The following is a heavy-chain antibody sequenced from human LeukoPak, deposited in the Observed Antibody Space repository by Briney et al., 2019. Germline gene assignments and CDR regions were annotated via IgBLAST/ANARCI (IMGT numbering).Heavy chain of an antibody. CDR2: IYYSGST. V-gene: IGHV4-31*03. D-gene: IGHD4-17*01. CDR1: GGSISSGGYY. Sequence: SETLSLTCTVSGGSISSGGYYWSWIRQHPGKGLEWIGYIYYSGSTYYNPSLKSRVTISVDTSKNQFSLKLSSVTAADTVVYYCARAGDYGDYGMVDYWGQGTLVTVSS. CDR3: ARAGDYGDYGMVDY. J-gene: IGHJ4*02.